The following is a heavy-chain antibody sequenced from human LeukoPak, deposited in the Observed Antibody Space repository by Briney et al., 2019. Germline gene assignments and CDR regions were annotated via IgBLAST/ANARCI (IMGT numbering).Heavy chain of an antibody. V-gene: IGHV3-30-3*01. CDR3: ARDSSDLRTTYSDY. J-gene: IGHJ4*02. CDR2: ISYDGSNK. CDR1: GFTFSSYA. D-gene: IGHD1-14*01. Sequence: GGSLRLSCAASGFTFSSYAMHWVRQAPGKGLEWVAVISYDGSNKYYADSVKGRFTISRDNSKNTLYLQMNSLRAEDTAVYYCARDSSDLRTTYSDYWGQGTLVTVSS.